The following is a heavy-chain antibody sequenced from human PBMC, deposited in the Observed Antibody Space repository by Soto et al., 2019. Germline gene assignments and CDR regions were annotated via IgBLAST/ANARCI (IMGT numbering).Heavy chain of an antibody. CDR2: IYPGDSDT. D-gene: IGHD2-15*01. Sequence: PGESLKISCKGSGYNFANYWIGWVRQMPGKGLEWMGIIYPGDSDTRYSPSLQGQVTISADKSISTAYPQWSSLKASDTAMYYCARPSCSGGSCYGMDVWGQGTTVTVSS. CDR1: GYNFANYW. CDR3: ARPSCSGGSCYGMDV. J-gene: IGHJ6*02. V-gene: IGHV5-51*01.